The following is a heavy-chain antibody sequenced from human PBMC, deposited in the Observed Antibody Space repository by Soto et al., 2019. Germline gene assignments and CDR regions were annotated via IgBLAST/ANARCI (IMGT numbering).Heavy chain of an antibody. CDR2: INPKSGGT. CDR1: GYIFTGYY. D-gene: IGHD3-10*01. J-gene: IGHJ6*02. V-gene: IGHV1-2*02. Sequence: ASVKVSCKANGYIFTGYYMHWVRQAPGQGLEWMGRINPKSGGTNYAQNFQGRVSMTRDTSISTAYMELSRLRSDDTAVYYCASLGFGPDQDDKYGMDVWGQGTTVTVSS. CDR3: ASLGFGPDQDDKYGMDV.